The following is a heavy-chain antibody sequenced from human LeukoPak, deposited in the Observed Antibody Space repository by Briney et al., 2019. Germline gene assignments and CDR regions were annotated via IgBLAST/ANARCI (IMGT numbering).Heavy chain of an antibody. D-gene: IGHD3-22*01. V-gene: IGHV3-23*01. CDR3: ARDRPGSSGYYYDY. CDR1: GFTFSSCA. CDR2: ISSSAHIT. Sequence: GGSLRLSCAASGFTFSSCAMYWVRQAPGKGLGWVSAISSSAHITYYADSVTGRFTISRDNAKNSLYLQMNSLRAEDTAVYYCARDRPGSSGYYYDYWGQGTLVTVSS. J-gene: IGHJ4*02.